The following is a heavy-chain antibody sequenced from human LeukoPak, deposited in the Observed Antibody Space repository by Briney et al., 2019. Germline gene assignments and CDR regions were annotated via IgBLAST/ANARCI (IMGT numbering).Heavy chain of an antibody. V-gene: IGHV1-18*01. CDR3: ATRGEGTTGTLSDAFDI. D-gene: IGHD1-1*01. J-gene: IGHJ3*02. CDR2: ISGYNGNT. Sequence: ASVKVSCKASGYTFTSYGISWVRQAPGQGLEWMGWISGYNGNTNYAQKLQGRVTMTTDTSTSTAYMELRSLRSEDTAVYYCATRGEGTTGTLSDAFDIWGQGTMVTVSS. CDR1: GYTFTSYG.